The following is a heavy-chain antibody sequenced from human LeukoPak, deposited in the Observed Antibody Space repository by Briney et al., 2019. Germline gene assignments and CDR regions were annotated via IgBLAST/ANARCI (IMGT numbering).Heavy chain of an antibody. CDR1: GFTFSSYA. Sequence: PGGSLRLPCAASGFTFSSYAMSWVRQAPGKGLEWVSAISGSGGSTYYADSVKGRFTISRDNSKNTLYLQMNSLRAEDTAVYYCARVAGHYSYYMDVWGKGTAVTVSS. CDR3: ARVAGHYSYYMDV. V-gene: IGHV3-23*01. D-gene: IGHD6-13*01. J-gene: IGHJ6*03. CDR2: ISGSGGST.